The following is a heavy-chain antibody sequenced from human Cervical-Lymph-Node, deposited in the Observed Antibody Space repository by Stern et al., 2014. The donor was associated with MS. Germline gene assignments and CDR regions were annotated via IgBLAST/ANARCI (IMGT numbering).Heavy chain of an antibody. CDR1: GFTFSTYS. CDR2: ISSSSSTI. J-gene: IGHJ4*02. V-gene: IGHV3-48*01. D-gene: IGHD2-15*01. CDR3: ARLYCTGGSCYFGFDS. Sequence: EMQLVESGGGLVQPGGSLRLSCAASGFTFSTYSMNWVRQAPGKGLEWISYISSSSSTIYYTDSVKGRFTISRDNAKNSLYLQMNSLRAEDTAVYYCARLYCTGGSCYFGFDSWGQGTLVTVSS.